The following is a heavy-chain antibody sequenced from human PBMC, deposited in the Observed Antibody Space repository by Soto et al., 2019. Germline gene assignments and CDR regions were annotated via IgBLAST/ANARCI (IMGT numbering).Heavy chain of an antibody. CDR1: GGSFSGYY. Sequence: QVQLQQWGAGLLKPSETLSLTCAVYGGSFSGYYWSWIRQPPGKGLEWIGEINHSGSTNYNPSLKSGVPISVDTSKNQLSLKLSSVTAADTAVYYCARVGALGSSSCFDYWGQGTLVTVSS. V-gene: IGHV4-34*01. CDR3: ARVGALGSSSCFDY. CDR2: INHSGST. J-gene: IGHJ4*02. D-gene: IGHD6-13*01.